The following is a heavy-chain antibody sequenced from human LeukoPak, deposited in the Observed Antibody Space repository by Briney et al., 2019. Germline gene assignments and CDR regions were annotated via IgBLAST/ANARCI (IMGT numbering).Heavy chain of an antibody. Sequence: PGGSLRLSCAASGFTFSTNDMSWVRQPPGKGLEWVSAISVIGGSTYYADSVKGRFTSSRDNSKNTLYLQMNSLRAEDTAVYYCARDRRDWSDHYYYYYGMDVWGQGTTVTVSS. V-gene: IGHV3-23*01. J-gene: IGHJ6*02. CDR3: ARDRRDWSDHYYYYYGMDV. D-gene: IGHD3/OR15-3a*01. CDR1: GFTFSTND. CDR2: ISVIGGST.